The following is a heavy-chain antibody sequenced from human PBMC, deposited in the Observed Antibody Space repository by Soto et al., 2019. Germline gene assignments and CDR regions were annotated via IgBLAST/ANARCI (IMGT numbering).Heavy chain of an antibody. CDR1: GYTFTGYY. D-gene: IGHD2-2*01. J-gene: IGHJ6*02. V-gene: IGHV1-2*02. CDR3: ARERYQVISDGMDV. CDR2: INPQTGGT. Sequence: QVQLVQSGAEVKTPGASVRVSCKASGYTFTGYYIHWVREAPGQGLEWMGWINPQTGGTSYAQKFQGRVPLSRDTSINTAYRELSRLTFDDAAVYFCARERYQVISDGMDVWGQGTTVTVSS.